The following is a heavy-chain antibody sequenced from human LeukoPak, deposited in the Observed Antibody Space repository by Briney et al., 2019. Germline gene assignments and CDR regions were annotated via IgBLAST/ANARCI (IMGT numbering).Heavy chain of an antibody. V-gene: IGHV5-51*01. CDR1: GYRFNAYW. J-gene: IGHJ3*02. Sequence: GESLKISCKGSGYRFNAYWIAWVRQMPGKGLEWMGIIYPGDSDTRYSPSFQGQVTISADKSISTAYLQWSSLKASDTAMYYCARDGYNWDAFDIWGQGTMVTVSS. D-gene: IGHD5-24*01. CDR2: IYPGDSDT. CDR3: ARDGYNWDAFDI.